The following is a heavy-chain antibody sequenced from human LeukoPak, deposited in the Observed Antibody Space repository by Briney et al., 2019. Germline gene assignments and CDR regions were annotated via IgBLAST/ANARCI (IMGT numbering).Heavy chain of an antibody. J-gene: IGHJ4*02. CDR2: IYYTGAT. CDR3: AGAGYSYGTGYYFDY. CDR1: GGSISSYY. Sequence: SETLSLTCTVSGGSISSYYWSWIRLPPGKGLEWIGYIYYTGATYYNPSLKSRVTISLDTSKNQFSLKLSSVTAADAAVYYCAGAGYSYGTGYYFDYWGQGALVTVSS. V-gene: IGHV4-59*01. D-gene: IGHD5-18*01.